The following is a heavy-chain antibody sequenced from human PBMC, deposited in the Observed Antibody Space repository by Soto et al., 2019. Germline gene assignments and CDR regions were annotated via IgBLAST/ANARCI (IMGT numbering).Heavy chain of an antibody. V-gene: IGHV4-39*01. D-gene: IGHD3-22*01. CDR1: GGSISSSNYY. J-gene: IGHJ4*02. CDR2: IYYSGSP. Sequence: QLQLQESGPGLVKPSETLSLTCSVPGGSISSSNYYWGWIRQPPGKGLEWIGSIYYSGSPYYNPSLKSRVTISVDTSKNQFSLKLSSVTAADTAVYYCAISGSDFDYWGQGTLVTVSS. CDR3: AISGSDFDY.